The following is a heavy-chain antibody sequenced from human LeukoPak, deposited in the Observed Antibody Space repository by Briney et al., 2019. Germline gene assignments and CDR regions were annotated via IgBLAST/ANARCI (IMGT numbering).Heavy chain of an antibody. V-gene: IGHV3-21*01. Sequence: KTGGSLRLSCAASGFTFSSYSMNWVRQAPGKGLEWVSSISSSSSYIYYADSVKGRFTISRDNAKNSLYLQMNSLRAEDTAVYYCARAVSSGWYLDYWGQGTPVTVSS. J-gene: IGHJ4*02. CDR2: ISSSSSYI. CDR3: ARAVSSGWYLDY. CDR1: GFTFSSYS. D-gene: IGHD6-19*01.